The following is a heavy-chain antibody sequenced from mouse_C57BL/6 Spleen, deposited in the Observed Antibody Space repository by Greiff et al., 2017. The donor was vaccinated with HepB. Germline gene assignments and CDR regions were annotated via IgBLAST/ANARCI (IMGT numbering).Heavy chain of an antibody. D-gene: IGHD3-2*02. CDR1: GYAFSSYW. CDR2: IYPGDGDT. V-gene: IGHV1-80*01. CDR3: ARAQATGSWFAY. Sequence: QVQLKQSGAELVKPGASVKISCKASGYAFSSYWMNWVKQRPGKGLEWIGQIYPGDGDTNYNGKFKGKATLTAAKSSSTAYMQLSSLTSEDSAVYFCARAQATGSWFAYWGQGTLVTVSA. J-gene: IGHJ3*01.